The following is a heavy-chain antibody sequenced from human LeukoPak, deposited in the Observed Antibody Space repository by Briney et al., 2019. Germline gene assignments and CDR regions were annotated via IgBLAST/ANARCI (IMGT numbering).Heavy chain of an antibody. CDR2: ISGDGSST. D-gene: IGHD3-16*01. J-gene: IGHJ2*01. Sequence: PGGSLRLSCAASGLTFSYCWMHWVRQAPGKGLVWVSRISGDGSSTNYADSVKGRFTISRDNAKNTLYLQMNSLRAEDTAVYYCARTYLVGWYFDLWGRGALVTVSS. CDR1: GLTFSYCW. CDR3: ARTYLVGWYFDL. V-gene: IGHV3-74*01.